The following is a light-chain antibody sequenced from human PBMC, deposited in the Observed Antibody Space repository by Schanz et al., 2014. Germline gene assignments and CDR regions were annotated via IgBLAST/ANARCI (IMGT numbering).Light chain of an antibody. V-gene: IGKV3-20*01. CDR3: QQYGTSPYT. Sequence: EIVLTQSPGTLSLSPGERATLSCRASQSVSSNYLAWYQQKPGQAPRLLIYGASSRATGIPDRFSGSGSGTDFTLTISRLEPEDFAVYYCQQYGTSPYTFGQGTNLEIK. J-gene: IGKJ2*01. CDR2: GAS. CDR1: QSVSSNY.